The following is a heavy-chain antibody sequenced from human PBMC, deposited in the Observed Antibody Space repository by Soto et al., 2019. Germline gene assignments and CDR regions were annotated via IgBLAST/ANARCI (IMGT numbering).Heavy chain of an antibody. V-gene: IGHV3-20*01. CDR3: ARAPRFSYDYDSYNWFAP. Sequence: GSLRLSCAASGFTFDDYGMSWVRQAPGKGLEWVSGINWNGGSTGYADSVKGRFTISRDNAKNSLYLQMNSLRAEDTALYHWARAPRFSYDYDSYNWFAPWGRGTLVPVSS. CDR2: INWNGGST. CDR1: GFTFDDYG. J-gene: IGHJ5*02. D-gene: IGHD3-3*01.